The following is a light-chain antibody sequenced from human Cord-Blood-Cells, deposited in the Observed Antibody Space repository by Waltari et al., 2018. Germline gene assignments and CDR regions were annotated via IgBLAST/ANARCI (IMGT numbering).Light chain of an antibody. V-gene: IGKV1-39*01. CDR2: AAS. CDR1: QSLSSY. Sequence: DIQMTQSPSSLSASVGDRVTITCRASQSLSSYLNWYQQKPGKAPKLLIYAASSLQSGVPSRFSDSGSGSDCTLTISSLQPEDFATDYCEQRYSTPFTFGPGTKVDIK. CDR3: EQRYSTPFT. J-gene: IGKJ3*01.